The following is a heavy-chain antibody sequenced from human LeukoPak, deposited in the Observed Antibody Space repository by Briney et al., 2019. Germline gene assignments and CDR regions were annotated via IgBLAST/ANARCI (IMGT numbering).Heavy chain of an antibody. D-gene: IGHD3-3*01. CDR2: ISGSGGST. V-gene: IGHV3-23*01. J-gene: IGHJ3*01. CDR1: GFTFSSYA. Sequence: GGSLRLSCAASGFTFSSYAMSWVRQAPGKGLGWISAISGSGGSTYYADSVKGRFTISRDNSKNTLYLQMNSLRAEDTAVYYCAKDHVKDDFWSGYYEPLDAFDLWGQGTMVTVSS. CDR3: AKDHVKDDFWSGYYEPLDAFDL.